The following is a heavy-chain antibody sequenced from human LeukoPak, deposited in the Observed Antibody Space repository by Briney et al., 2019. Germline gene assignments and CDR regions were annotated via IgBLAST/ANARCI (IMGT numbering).Heavy chain of an antibody. J-gene: IGHJ3*02. D-gene: IGHD2-2*01. CDR1: GYTFTSYY. CDR3: ARGVVPAALLRDQNDAFDI. CDR2: INPSGGST. V-gene: IGHV1-46*01. Sequence: ASVKVSCKASGYTFTSYYMHWVRQAPGQGLEWMGIINPSGGSTSYAQKFQGRVTMTRDTSTSTVYMELSSLRSEDTAVYYCARGVVPAALLRDQNDAFDIWGQGTMVTVSS.